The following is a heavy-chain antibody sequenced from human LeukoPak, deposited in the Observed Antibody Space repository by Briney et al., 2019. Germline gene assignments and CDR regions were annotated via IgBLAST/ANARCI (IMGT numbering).Heavy chain of an antibody. V-gene: IGHV4-59*08. CDR2: IHYSGTR. CDR1: GDSITSYY. D-gene: IGHD1-26*01. CDR3: ARRHRGATSDLDWFDP. J-gene: IGHJ5*02. Sequence: SETLSLTCTVSGDSITSYYWSWIRQPPGKGLEYIGYIHYSGTRDYNPSLKSRVTISLDTSKNQFSLRLTSVIAADTAVYYCARRHRGATSDLDWFDPWGQGTLVTVSS.